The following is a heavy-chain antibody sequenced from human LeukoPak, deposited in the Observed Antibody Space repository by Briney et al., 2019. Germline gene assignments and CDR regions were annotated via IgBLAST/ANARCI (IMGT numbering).Heavy chain of an antibody. CDR3: ARVGVAVADGPNGFDP. CDR2: ISGSGGST. CDR1: GFTFSSYA. V-gene: IGHV3-23*01. J-gene: IGHJ5*02. Sequence: GGSLRLSCAASGFTFSSYAMSWVRQAPGKGLEWVSAISGSGGSTYYADSVKGRFTISRDNSKNTLYLQMNSLRAEDTAVYYCARVGVAVADGPNGFDPWGQGTLVTVSS. D-gene: IGHD6-19*01.